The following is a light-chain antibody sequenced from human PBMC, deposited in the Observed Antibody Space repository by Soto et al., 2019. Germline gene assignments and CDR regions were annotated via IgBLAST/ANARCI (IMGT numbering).Light chain of an antibody. Sequence: IVVTQSPSTLSVSPGRRSTLSCRASQSVSSNYLAWYQQKPPQAPRLXIYGASSRATGIPDRFSGSGSGTDFTLTIRRLEPEDFAVYYCQQYGSSYPWTFGQGTKVDIK. CDR2: GAS. CDR1: QSVSSNY. CDR3: QQYGSSYPWT. J-gene: IGKJ1*01. V-gene: IGKV3-20*01.